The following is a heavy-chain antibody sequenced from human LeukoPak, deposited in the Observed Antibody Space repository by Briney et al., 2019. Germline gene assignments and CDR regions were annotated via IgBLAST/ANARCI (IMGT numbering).Heavy chain of an antibody. CDR1: GFTFSSYS. D-gene: IGHD5-12*01. Sequence: GGSLRLSCAASGFTFSSYSMNWVRHAPRKRLELVSSISSSSSYIYYAVSVKGRFTISRDNAKNSLYLQMNSLRAEDTAVYYCARGPPERGYSGYGNYWGQGTLVTVSS. CDR3: ARGPPERGYSGYGNY. V-gene: IGHV3-21*01. J-gene: IGHJ4*02. CDR2: ISSSSSYI.